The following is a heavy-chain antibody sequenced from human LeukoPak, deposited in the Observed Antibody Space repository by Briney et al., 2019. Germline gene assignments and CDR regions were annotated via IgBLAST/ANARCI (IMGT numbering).Heavy chain of an antibody. D-gene: IGHD1-7*01. J-gene: IGHJ4*02. Sequence: GGSLRLSCAASEFTFSSYSMNWVRQAPGKGLEWVSYITNSGNSKSYADSVKGRFTISRDNAKTSLFLQMNTLRAEDTAVYYCVRAKLTFDYWGQGTLVTVSS. CDR3: VRAKLTFDY. V-gene: IGHV3-48*04. CDR2: ITNSGNSK. CDR1: EFTFSSYS.